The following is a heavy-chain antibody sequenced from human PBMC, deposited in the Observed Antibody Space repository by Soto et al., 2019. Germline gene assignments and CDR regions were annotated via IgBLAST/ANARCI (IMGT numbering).Heavy chain of an antibody. CDR1: GFTFNTYV. CDR3: ARRARTVTAYWGAFDV. Sequence: EVQLLESGGALVQPGGSLRLSCAASGFTFNTYVMNWVRQAPGKGLEWVSTISYSDDKTHYADSVKGRFTISRDNSRDTLFLQMNSLRADDAAVYYCARRARTVTAYWGAFDVWGQGTMVTVSS. D-gene: IGHD1-7*01. CDR2: ISYSDDKT. J-gene: IGHJ3*01. V-gene: IGHV3-23*01.